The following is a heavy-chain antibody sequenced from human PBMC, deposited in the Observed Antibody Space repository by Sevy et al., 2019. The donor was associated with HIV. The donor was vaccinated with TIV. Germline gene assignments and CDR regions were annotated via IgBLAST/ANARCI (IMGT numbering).Heavy chain of an antibody. J-gene: IGHJ3*02. CDR1: GYTFTGYY. Sequence: ASVKVSCKASGYTFTGYYMHWVRQAPGQGLEWMGRINPNSGGPNYAQKFQGRVTMTRDTSISTAYMELSRLRSDDTAVYYCARGDRPSYDFWSMGVAFDIWGQGTMVTVSS. D-gene: IGHD3-3*01. CDR2: INPNSGGP. V-gene: IGHV1-2*06. CDR3: ARGDRPSYDFWSMGVAFDI.